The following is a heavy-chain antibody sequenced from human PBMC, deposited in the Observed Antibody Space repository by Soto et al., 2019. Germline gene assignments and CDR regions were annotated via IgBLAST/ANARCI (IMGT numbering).Heavy chain of an antibody. CDR1: GGTFSSYT. V-gene: IGHV1-69*04. D-gene: IGHD5-18*01. Sequence: GASVKVSCKASGGTFSSYTISWVRQAPGQGLEWMGRIIPILGIANYAQKFQGRVTITADKSTSTAYMELSSLRSEDTAVYYCARDCTSGYSYARPHNWFDPWGQGTLVTVSS. J-gene: IGHJ5*02. CDR2: IIPILGIA. CDR3: ARDCTSGYSYARPHNWFDP.